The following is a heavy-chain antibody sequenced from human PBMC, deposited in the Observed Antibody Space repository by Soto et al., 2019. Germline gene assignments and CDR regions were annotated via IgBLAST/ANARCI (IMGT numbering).Heavy chain of an antibody. D-gene: IGHD3-3*01. CDR1: GYNFAGYW. Sequence: GESLKISCKGSGYNFAGYWIAWVRQMPGKGLELMGIIYPSDSDTRYRPSFQGQVTISADKSISSAYLQWGSLRASDTAMYYCARGGVSTRTFDYWGQGTPVTVSS. V-gene: IGHV5-51*01. CDR2: IYPSDSDT. CDR3: ARGGVSTRTFDY. J-gene: IGHJ4*02.